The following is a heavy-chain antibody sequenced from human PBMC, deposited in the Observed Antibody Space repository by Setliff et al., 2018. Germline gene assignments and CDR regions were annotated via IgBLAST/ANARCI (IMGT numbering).Heavy chain of an antibody. CDR1: GGTFRTDG. Sequence: SVKVSCKASGGTFRTDGFNWVRQAPGQGLEWMGRIIPVFGTAKYSQEFQGRVTISADESTRTAYLDLRSLRFEDTAVYYCATPALYSTGWFGYHGMDVWGQGTTVTVS. CDR2: IIPVFGTA. D-gene: IGHD6-19*01. V-gene: IGHV1-69*13. CDR3: ATPALYSTGWFGYHGMDV. J-gene: IGHJ6*02.